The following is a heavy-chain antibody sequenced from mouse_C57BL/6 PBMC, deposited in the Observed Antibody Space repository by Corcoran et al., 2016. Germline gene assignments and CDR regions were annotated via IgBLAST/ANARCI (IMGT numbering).Heavy chain of an antibody. CDR2: INPNNGGT. J-gene: IGHJ2*01. CDR3: AKGCFIATVVATDY. CDR1: GYTFTDYY. Sequence: EVQLQQSGPELVKPGASVKISCKASGYTFTDYYMNWVKQSHGKSLEWIGDINPNNGGTSYNQKFKGKATLTVDKSSSTAYMELRSLTSEDSSDYYGAKGCFIATVVATDYWGQGTTLTVSS. D-gene: IGHD1-1*01. V-gene: IGHV1-26*01.